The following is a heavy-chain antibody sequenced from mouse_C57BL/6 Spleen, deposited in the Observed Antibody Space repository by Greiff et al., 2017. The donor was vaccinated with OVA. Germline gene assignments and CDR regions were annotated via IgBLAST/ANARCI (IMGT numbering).Heavy chain of an antibody. CDR3: TRQFGSLDY. V-gene: IGHV1-15*01. D-gene: IGHD1-1*01. J-gene: IGHJ2*01. CDR2: IDPETGGT. CDR1: GYTFTDYE. Sequence: VQGVESGAELVRPGASVTLSCKASGYTFTDYEMHWVKQTPVHGLEWIGAIDPETGGTAYNQKFKGKAILTADKSSSTAYMELRSLTSEDSAVYYCTRQFGSLDYWGQGTTLTVSS.